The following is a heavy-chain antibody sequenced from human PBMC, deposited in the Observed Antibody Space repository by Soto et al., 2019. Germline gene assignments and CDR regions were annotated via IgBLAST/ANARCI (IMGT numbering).Heavy chain of an antibody. CDR3: AIWGYCSSTTCYVHLYYYYYGMDV. V-gene: IGHV1-8*01. J-gene: IGHJ6*02. Sequence: GASVKVSCKASGYTFTSYDINWVRQATGQGLEWMGWMNPNSGNTGYAQKFQGRVTMTRNTSISTAYMELSSLRSEDTAVYYCAIWGYCSSTTCYVHLYYYYYGMDVWGQGTTVTVSS. D-gene: IGHD2-2*01. CDR1: GYTFTSYD. CDR2: MNPNSGNT.